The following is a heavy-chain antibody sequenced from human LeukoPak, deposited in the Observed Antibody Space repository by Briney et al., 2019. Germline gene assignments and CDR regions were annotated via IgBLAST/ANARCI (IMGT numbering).Heavy chain of an antibody. CDR2: IYYSGST. J-gene: IGHJ4*02. CDR1: GGSISSYY. V-gene: IGHV4-59*08. D-gene: IGHD5-18*01. CDR3: ASRPGYSYGYVSY. Sequence: SETLSLTCTVSGGSISSYYWSWIRQPPGKGLEWIGYIYYSGSTNYNPSLKSRVTISVDTSKNQFSLKLSSVTAADTAVYYCASRPGYSYGYVSYWGQGTLVTVSS.